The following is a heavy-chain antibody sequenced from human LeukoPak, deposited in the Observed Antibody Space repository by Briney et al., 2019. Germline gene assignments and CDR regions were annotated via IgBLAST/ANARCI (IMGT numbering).Heavy chain of an antibody. D-gene: IGHD3-10*01. CDR3: ARDSGFGELLVGTFDY. J-gene: IGHJ4*02. CDR1: GFTFSSYG. V-gene: IGHV3-21*01. Sequence: PGGSLRLSCAASGFTFSSYGMNWVRQAPGKGLEWVSSISSSSSYIYYADSVKGRFTISRDNAKNSLYLQMNSLRAEDTAVYYCARDSGFGELLVGTFDYWGQGTLVTVSS. CDR2: ISSSSSYI.